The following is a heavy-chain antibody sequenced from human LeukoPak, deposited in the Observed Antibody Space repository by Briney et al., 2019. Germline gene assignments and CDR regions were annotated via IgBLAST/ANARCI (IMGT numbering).Heavy chain of an antibody. Sequence: GGSLRLSCTASRFTFNRYAMSWVRQAPGKGLEWVSSTSGSGGSTYYADSVKGRSTISRDNAKNTLFLQVNSLRADDTAIYYCVKGGQRYDFWRFDYWGQGTLVTVSS. CDR3: VKGGQRYDFWRFDY. CDR2: TSGSGGST. J-gene: IGHJ4*02. V-gene: IGHV3-23*01. D-gene: IGHD3-3*01. CDR1: RFTFNRYA.